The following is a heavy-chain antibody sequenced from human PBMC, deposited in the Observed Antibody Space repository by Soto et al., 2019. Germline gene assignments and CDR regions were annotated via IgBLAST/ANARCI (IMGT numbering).Heavy chain of an antibody. D-gene: IGHD4-4*01. Sequence: SETLSLTCAVYGGSFSGYYWSWIRQPPGKGLEWIGEINHSGSTNYNPSLKSRVTISVDTSKNQFSLKLSSVTAADTAVYYCARGLLTTVTTFPPRGRRLNWFDPWGQGTLVTVSS. CDR2: INHSGST. CDR1: GGSFSGYY. CDR3: ARGLLTTVTTFPPRGRRLNWFDP. V-gene: IGHV4-34*01. J-gene: IGHJ5*02.